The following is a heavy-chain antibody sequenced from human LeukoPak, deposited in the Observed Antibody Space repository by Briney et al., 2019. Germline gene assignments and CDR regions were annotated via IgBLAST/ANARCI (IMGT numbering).Heavy chain of an antibody. Sequence: GESLKISCKGSGYSFTSYWIGWVRQMPGKGLEWMGIIYPGDSDTRYSPSFQGQVTISADKSISTAYLQWSSLKASDTAMYYCASPYGGYSRSTSCYNTNDASDIWGQGTMVTVSS. J-gene: IGHJ3*02. D-gene: IGHD2-2*01. V-gene: IGHV5-51*01. CDR1: GYSFTSYW. CDR2: IYPGDSDT. CDR3: ASPYGGYSRSTSCYNTNDASDI.